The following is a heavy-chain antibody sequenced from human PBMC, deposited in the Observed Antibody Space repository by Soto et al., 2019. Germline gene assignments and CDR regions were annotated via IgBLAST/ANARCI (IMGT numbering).Heavy chain of an antibody. D-gene: IGHD3-22*01. Sequence: QVQLVESGGGVVQPGRSLRLSCAASGFSFSSYGMHWVRQAPGKGLECVAVISYDGSNKYYADSVKGRFTLSRDNSKNKLYLQMNSLRAEDTAVYYCAKDRSTARDSSGYLDYWGQGTLVTVSS. CDR3: AKDRSTARDSSGYLDY. CDR2: ISYDGSNK. V-gene: IGHV3-30*18. CDR1: GFSFSSYG. J-gene: IGHJ4*02.